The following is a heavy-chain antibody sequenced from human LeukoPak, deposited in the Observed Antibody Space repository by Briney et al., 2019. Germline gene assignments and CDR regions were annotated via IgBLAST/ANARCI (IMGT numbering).Heavy chain of an antibody. Sequence: GGSLRLSCAASGFTFSFYAMHWVRQAPGKGLEWVSVISFDGNKKYYADSVKGRFTISRDNSKNTVYLQMNSLRAEDTAVYYCASLRFLEWLSLATYSYYMDVWGKGTTVTVSS. CDR3: ASLRFLEWLSLATYSYYMDV. D-gene: IGHD3-3*01. CDR1: GFTFSFYA. V-gene: IGHV3-30-3*01. CDR2: ISFDGNKK. J-gene: IGHJ6*03.